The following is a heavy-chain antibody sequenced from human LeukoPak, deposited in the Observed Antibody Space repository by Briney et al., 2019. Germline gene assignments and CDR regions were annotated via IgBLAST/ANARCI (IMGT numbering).Heavy chain of an antibody. CDR2: ISYDGSNK. Sequence: PGGSLRLSCAASGFTFSSYGMHWVRQAPGKGLEWVAVISYDGSNKYYADSVKGRFTISRDNSKNTLYLQMNSLRAENTAVYYCANEYGDYVDYWGQGTLVTVSS. CDR3: ANEYGDYVDY. D-gene: IGHD4-17*01. J-gene: IGHJ4*02. V-gene: IGHV3-30*18. CDR1: GFTFSSYG.